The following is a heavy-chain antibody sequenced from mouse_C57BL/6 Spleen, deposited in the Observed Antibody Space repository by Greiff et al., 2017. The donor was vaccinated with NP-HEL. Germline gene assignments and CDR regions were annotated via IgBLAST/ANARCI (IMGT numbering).Heavy chain of an antibody. CDR1: GYTFTSYW. D-gene: IGHD2-4*01. Sequence: QVQLKQPGAELVKPGASVKMSCKASGYTFTSYWITWVKQRPGQGLEWIGDIYPGSGSTNYNEKFKSKATLTVDTSSSTAYMQLSSLTSEDSAVYYCARFPSIYYDPAWFAYWGQGTLVTVSA. V-gene: IGHV1-55*01. CDR3: ARFPSIYYDPAWFAY. CDR2: IYPGSGST. J-gene: IGHJ3*01.